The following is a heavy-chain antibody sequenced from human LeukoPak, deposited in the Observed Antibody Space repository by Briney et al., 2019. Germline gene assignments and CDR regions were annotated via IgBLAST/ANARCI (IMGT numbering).Heavy chain of an antibody. J-gene: IGHJ3*02. D-gene: IGHD4/OR15-4a*01. Sequence: SETLSLTCAVYGGSFSGYSWSWIRQPPGKGLEWIGYIYHSGSTYYNPSLKSRVTISVDRSKNQFSLKLSPVTAADTAVYYCARVPGLSHAFDIWGQGTMVTVSS. CDR1: GGSFSGYS. V-gene: IGHV4-30-2*01. CDR3: ARVPGLSHAFDI. CDR2: IYHSGST.